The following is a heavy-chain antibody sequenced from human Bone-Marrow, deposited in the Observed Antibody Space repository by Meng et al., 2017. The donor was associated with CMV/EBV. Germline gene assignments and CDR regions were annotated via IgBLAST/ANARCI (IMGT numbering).Heavy chain of an antibody. D-gene: IGHD3-3*01. CDR3: ARAEYYYDFWSGYYNYYYGMDV. CDR2: ISAYNGNT. J-gene: IGHJ6*02. V-gene: IGHV1-18*01. CDR1: GYTFTSYG. Sequence: ASVKVSCKASGYTFTSYGISWVRQAPGQGLEWMGWISAYNGNTNYAQKLQGRVTMTTDTSTSTAYMELRSLRSDDTAVYYCARAEYYYDFWSGYYNYYYGMDVWGQGTTVTVSS.